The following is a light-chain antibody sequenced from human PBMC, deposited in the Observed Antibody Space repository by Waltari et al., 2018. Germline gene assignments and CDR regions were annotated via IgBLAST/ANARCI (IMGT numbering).Light chain of an antibody. CDR3: QAWDSSTAV. V-gene: IGLV3-1*01. CDR2: QDS. Sequence: SYELTQPPSVSVSPGQTASITCSGDNLGDKYVCWYQQKPGQSPMLVIYQDSKRPSGIPERFSGSNSGNTATLTISGTQAMDEADYYCQAWDSSTAVFGTGTKVTVL. J-gene: IGLJ1*01. CDR1: NLGDKY.